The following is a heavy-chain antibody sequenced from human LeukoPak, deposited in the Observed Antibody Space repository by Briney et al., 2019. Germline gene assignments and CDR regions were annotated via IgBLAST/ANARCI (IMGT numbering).Heavy chain of an antibody. J-gene: IGHJ4*02. V-gene: IGHV3-48*03. CDR2: ITIDGDTI. D-gene: IGHD3-9*01. CDR1: GFTFSSYE. Sequence: AGGSLRLSCAASGFTFSSYEMNWVRQAPGKGLEWISYITIDGDTIYYADSVKGRFTISRDNSKNTLYLQMNSLRAEDTAVYYCAKDRNWNDILTGYYIYDFDYWGQGTLVTVSS. CDR3: AKDRNWNDILTGYYIYDFDY.